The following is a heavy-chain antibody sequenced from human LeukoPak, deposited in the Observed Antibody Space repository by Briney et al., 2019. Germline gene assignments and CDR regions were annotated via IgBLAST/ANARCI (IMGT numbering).Heavy chain of an antibody. Sequence: GSLRLSCAASGFIFTDYWMNWVRQPPGKGLEWIGEINHSGSTNYNPSLKSRVTISVDTSKNQFSLKLSSVTAADTAVYYCARRRVTIFGVVQNWFDPWGQGTLVTVSS. V-gene: IGHV4-34*01. D-gene: IGHD3-3*01. CDR1: GFIFTDYW. CDR2: INHSGST. CDR3: ARRRVTIFGVVQNWFDP. J-gene: IGHJ5*02.